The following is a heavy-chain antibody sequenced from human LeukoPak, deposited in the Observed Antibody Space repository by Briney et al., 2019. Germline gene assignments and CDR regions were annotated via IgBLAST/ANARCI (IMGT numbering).Heavy chain of an antibody. Sequence: SGTLSLTCAVYGGSFSGYYWSWIRQPPGKGLEWIRYIYYSGSTNYNTSLKSRVTISVDTSKNQFSLKLSSVTAADTAVYYCARHRDYYDSSGYYYFDYWGQGTLVTVSS. CDR1: GGSFSGYY. J-gene: IGHJ4*02. V-gene: IGHV4-59*08. D-gene: IGHD3-22*01. CDR2: IYYSGST. CDR3: ARHRDYYDSSGYYYFDY.